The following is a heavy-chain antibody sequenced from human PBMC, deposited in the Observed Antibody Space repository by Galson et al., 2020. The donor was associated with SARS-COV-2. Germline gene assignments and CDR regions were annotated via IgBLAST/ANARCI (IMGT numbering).Heavy chain of an antibody. D-gene: IGHD2-2*01. J-gene: IGHJ4*02. CDR3: AREKRIRGSNPNFDY. CDR1: GFIFSDYE. V-gene: IGHV3-48*03. Sequence: GESLKISCAASGFIFSDYEMNWVRQAPGKGLEWVSYISHTAGTIYYADSVKGRFTISRDNAQNSLYLQMNSLRAEDTAVYFCAREKRIRGSNPNFDYWGQGTLVTVSS. CDR2: ISHTAGTI.